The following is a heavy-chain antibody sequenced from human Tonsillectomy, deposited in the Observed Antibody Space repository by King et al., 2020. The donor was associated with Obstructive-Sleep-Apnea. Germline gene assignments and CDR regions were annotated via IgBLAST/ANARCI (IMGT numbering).Heavy chain of an antibody. J-gene: IGHJ3*02. Sequence: QLQESGPGLVKPSETLSLTCTVSGGSISSSSYYWGWIRQPPWKGLGWIESIYYTGSTHYHPSLKSRVTISVDTSKNQFSLKLSSLTAADTAGYYCASVRYRYGYLSAFDIWGQGTMVTVSS. CDR2: IYYTGST. CDR1: GGSISSSSYY. CDR3: ASVRYRYGYLSAFDI. V-gene: IGHV4-39*07. D-gene: IGHD5-18*01.